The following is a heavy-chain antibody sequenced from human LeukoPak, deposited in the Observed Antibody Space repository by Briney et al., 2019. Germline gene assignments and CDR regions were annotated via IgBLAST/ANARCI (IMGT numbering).Heavy chain of an antibody. Sequence: SETLSLTCTVSGGSISSYYWSWIRQLPGKGLEWIGYIYYSGSTNYNPSLKSRVTISVDTSKNQFSLKLSSVTAADTAVYYCARHGRYFDWSSEYYFDYWGQGTLVTVSS. J-gene: IGHJ4*02. D-gene: IGHD3-9*01. CDR1: GGSISSYY. CDR2: IYYSGST. V-gene: IGHV4-59*08. CDR3: ARHGRYFDWSSEYYFDY.